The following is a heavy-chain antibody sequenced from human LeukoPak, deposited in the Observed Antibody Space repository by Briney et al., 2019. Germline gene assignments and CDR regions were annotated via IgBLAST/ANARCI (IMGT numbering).Heavy chain of an antibody. D-gene: IGHD4-17*01. CDR1: GGTFSSYA. J-gene: IGHJ5*02. V-gene: IGHV1-69*04. CDR3: ANDYGSEESHLEPS. CDR2: TIPILGIA. Sequence: ASVKVSCKASGGTFSSYAISWVRQAPGQGLEWMGRTIPILGIANYAQKFQGRVTITADKSTSTAYMELSSLRSEDTAVYYCANDYGSEESHLEPSWGQGTLVTVSS.